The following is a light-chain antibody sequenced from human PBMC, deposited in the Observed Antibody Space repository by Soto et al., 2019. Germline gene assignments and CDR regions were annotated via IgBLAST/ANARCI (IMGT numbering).Light chain of an antibody. J-gene: IGKJ3*01. V-gene: IGKV3-15*01. CDR1: QSVSSN. CDR2: GAS. Sequence: EIVMTQSPATLSVSPGERATLSCRASQSVSSNLAWYQHKPGQAPRLLIYGASTRATGIPARFSGSGSGTEFTLTISSLQSEDFAVYYCQQYSNWPLTFGPGTKVDIK. CDR3: QQYSNWPLT.